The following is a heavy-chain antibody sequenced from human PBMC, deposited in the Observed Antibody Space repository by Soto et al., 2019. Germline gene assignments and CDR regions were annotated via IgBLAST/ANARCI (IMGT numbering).Heavy chain of an antibody. V-gene: IGHV3-33*01. CDR2: IWYDGRIE. J-gene: IGHJ4*02. Sequence: GGSLRLSCAASGFTFGTYAMHWVRQAPGKGLEWVAGIWYDGRIENYADSVKGRFTISRDNSKSTVSLHTSSLRVEDTAIYYCARSDCGGQCACDYWGQGTLVTVSS. CDR1: GFTFGTYA. CDR3: ARSDCGGQCACDY. D-gene: IGHD2-21*01.